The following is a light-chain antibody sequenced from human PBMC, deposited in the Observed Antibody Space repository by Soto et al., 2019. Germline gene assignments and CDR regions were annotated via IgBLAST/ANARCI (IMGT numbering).Light chain of an antibody. J-gene: IGKJ2*01. CDR2: ATS. V-gene: IGKV1-6*01. Sequence: AIQMTQSPSSLSASVGDTVTISCRASQGIRTDLSWYQQKPGRAPKLLIYATSRLESGVSSRFTGSGGGLDFTLTINSLQPEDFATYFCLHNYNFPYTVGQGTRLEL. CDR1: QGIRTD. CDR3: LHNYNFPYT.